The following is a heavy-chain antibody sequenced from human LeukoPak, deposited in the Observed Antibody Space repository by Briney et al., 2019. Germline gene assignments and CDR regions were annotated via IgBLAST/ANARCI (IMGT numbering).Heavy chain of an antibody. CDR3: ARAAHVTVTTRGGYYYYYYMDV. J-gene: IGHJ6*03. CDR2: ISAYNGNT. CDR1: GYTFTSYG. Sequence: ASVKVSCKASGYTFTSYGISWVRQAPGQGLEWMGWISAYNGNTNYAQKLQGRVTMTTDTSTSTAYMELRSLRSDDTAVYYCARAAHVTVTTRGGYYYYYYMDVWGKGTTVTISS. D-gene: IGHD4-17*01. V-gene: IGHV1-18*01.